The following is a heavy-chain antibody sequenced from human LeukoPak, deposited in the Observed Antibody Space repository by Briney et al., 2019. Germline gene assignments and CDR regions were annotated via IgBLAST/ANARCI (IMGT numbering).Heavy chain of an antibody. CDR1: GGSFSGYY. V-gene: IGHV4-34*01. CDR2: INHSGST. Sequence: SETLSLTCAVYGGSFSGYYWSWIRQPPGKGLEWIGEINHSGSTNYNPSLKSRVTISVDTSKNQFSLKPSSVTAADTAVYYCARLKTYYYDSSGYYYPTPFFDYWGQGTLVTVSS. J-gene: IGHJ4*02. D-gene: IGHD3-22*01. CDR3: ARLKTYYYDSSGYYYPTPFFDY.